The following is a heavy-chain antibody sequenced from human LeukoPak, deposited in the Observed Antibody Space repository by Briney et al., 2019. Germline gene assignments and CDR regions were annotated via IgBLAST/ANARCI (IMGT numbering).Heavy chain of an antibody. Sequence: GGSLRLSCAASGFTFSSYGMHWVRQAPGKGLEWVAVIWYDGSNKYYADSVKGRFTISRDNSKNTLYLQMNGLRAEDTAVYYCASTYSGYDSNFDYWGQGTLVTVSS. J-gene: IGHJ4*02. CDR2: IWYDGSNK. D-gene: IGHD5-12*01. CDR1: GFTFSSYG. V-gene: IGHV3-33*01. CDR3: ASTYSGYDSNFDY.